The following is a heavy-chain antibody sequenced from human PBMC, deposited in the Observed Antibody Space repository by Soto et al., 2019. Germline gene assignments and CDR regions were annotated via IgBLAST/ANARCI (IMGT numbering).Heavy chain of an antibody. D-gene: IGHD2-2*01. CDR3: ARGGYCSSTSCYVHRTIDY. J-gene: IGHJ4*02. CDR1: GYTFTSYG. V-gene: IGHV1-18*01. Sequence: GASVKVSCKASGYTFTSYGISWVRQAPGQGLEWMGWISAYNGNTNYAQKLQGRVTMTTDTSTSTAYMELRSLRSDDTAVYYCARGGYCSSTSCYVHRTIDYWGQGTLVTVSS. CDR2: ISAYNGNT.